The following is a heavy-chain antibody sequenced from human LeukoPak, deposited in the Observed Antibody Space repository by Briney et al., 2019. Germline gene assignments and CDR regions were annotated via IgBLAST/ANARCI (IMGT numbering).Heavy chain of an antibody. CDR3: AKTYYDSSGYYYDDPLDY. CDR1: GFTFSSYG. V-gene: IGHV3-30*18. Sequence: PGGSLRLSCAASGFTFSSYGMHWVRQAPGKGLEWVAVISYDRSNKYYADSVKGRFTISRDNSKNTLYLQMNSLRAEDTAVYYCAKTYYDSSGYYYDDPLDYWGQGTLVTVSS. J-gene: IGHJ4*02. CDR2: ISYDRSNK. D-gene: IGHD3-22*01.